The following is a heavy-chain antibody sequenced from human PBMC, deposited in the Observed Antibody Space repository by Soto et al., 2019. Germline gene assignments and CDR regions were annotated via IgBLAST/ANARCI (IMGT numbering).Heavy chain of an antibody. CDR1: GFTFSTFA. V-gene: IGHV3-23*01. Sequence: GGSLRLFCIASGFTFSTFAMNWVRQAPGKGLEWVSTVSGGGDSTYYADSVKGRFTISRDNSKNTLYLQMHSLRAEDTAVYYCAKDSTYYNFWSAFSYWGQGTLVTVSS. D-gene: IGHD3-3*01. J-gene: IGHJ4*02. CDR2: VSGGGDST. CDR3: AKDSTYYNFWSAFSY.